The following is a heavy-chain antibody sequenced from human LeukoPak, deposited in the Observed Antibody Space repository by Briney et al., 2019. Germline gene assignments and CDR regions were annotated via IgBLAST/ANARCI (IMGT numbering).Heavy chain of an antibody. CDR3: ATASPGSIRFSVENMDV. CDR1: GGTFSSYA. Sequence: ASVKVSCKASGGTFSSYAISWVRQAPGQGLEWMGGIIPIFGTANYAQKFQGRVTITADESTSTAYMELSSLRSEDTAVYYCATASPGSIRFSVENMDVWGKGTTVTVSS. J-gene: IGHJ6*03. D-gene: IGHD3-3*01. V-gene: IGHV1-69*13. CDR2: IIPIFGTA.